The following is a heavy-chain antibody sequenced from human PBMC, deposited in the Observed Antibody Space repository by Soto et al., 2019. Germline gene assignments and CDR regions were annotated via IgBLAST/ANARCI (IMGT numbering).Heavy chain of an antibody. D-gene: IGHD3-3*01. Sequence: GGSLRLSCVASGFSFSNAWMNWVRQAPGRGLEWLGRIRGKTDGATTDYAAPVRGRFSISRDDSINTLYLQMNSLETEDSGVYYCATDIYDFWSGYPSGWGQGTQVTVSS. CDR2: IRGKTDGATT. J-gene: IGHJ4*02. CDR1: GFSFSNAW. CDR3: ATDIYDFWSGYPSG. V-gene: IGHV3-15*07.